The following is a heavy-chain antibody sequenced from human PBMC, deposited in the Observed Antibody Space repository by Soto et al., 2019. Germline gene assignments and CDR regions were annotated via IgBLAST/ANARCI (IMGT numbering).Heavy chain of an antibody. D-gene: IGHD3-10*01. CDR2: ISYDGSNK. CDR3: ARDEGVPMVRGFDK. J-gene: IGHJ4*02. CDR1: GFTFSSYA. Sequence: QVQLVESGGGVVQPGRSLRLSCAASGFTFSSYAMHWVRQAPGKGLEWVAVISYDGSNKYYADSVKGRFTISRDNSKNTVYLQMNSLRAEDTAIYYCARDEGVPMVRGFDKWGQGILVAVSS. V-gene: IGHV3-30-3*01.